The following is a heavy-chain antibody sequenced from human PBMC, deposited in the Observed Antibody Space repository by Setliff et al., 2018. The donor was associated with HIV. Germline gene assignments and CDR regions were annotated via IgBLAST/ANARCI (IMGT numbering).Heavy chain of an antibody. CDR2: INPSGSIT. V-gene: IGHV1-46*02. J-gene: IGHJ4*02. CDR1: GYTFNAFY. CDR3: AREPPRRRGTVAEDY. Sequence: ASVKVSCKTSGYTFNAFYIYWVRQAPGQGLEWMGMINPSGSITNYAQKFQGRLTLTRETSMSTVYMELNSLKSEDTAIYYCAREPPRRRGTVAEDYWGQGTLVTV. D-gene: IGHD1-26*01.